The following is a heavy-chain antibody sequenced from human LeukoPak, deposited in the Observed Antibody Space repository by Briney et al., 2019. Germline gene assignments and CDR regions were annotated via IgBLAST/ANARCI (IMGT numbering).Heavy chain of an antibody. CDR2: ISSSSSYI. Sequence: GGSLRLSCAASGFTFSSYSMNWVRQAPGKGLEWVSSISSSSSYIYYADSVKGRFTISRDNAKNSLYMQMNSLRAEDTAVYYCARLYGSGSYLVDYWGQGTLVTVSS. CDR3: ARLYGSGSYLVDY. V-gene: IGHV3-21*01. CDR1: GFTFSSYS. D-gene: IGHD3-10*01. J-gene: IGHJ4*02.